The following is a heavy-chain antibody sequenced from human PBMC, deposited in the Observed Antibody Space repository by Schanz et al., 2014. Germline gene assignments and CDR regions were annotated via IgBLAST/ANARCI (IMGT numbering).Heavy chain of an antibody. D-gene: IGHD3-10*01. J-gene: IGHJ5*02. V-gene: IGHV3-23*04. CDR2: IGGDASRT. CDR3: ARAPPLVRGIAGWFGP. CDR1: GFNFITFA. Sequence: EVHLVESGGGLVQPGGSLRLSCAASGFNFITFAMSWVRQAPGKGPEWVSAIGGDASRTYYADSVKGRFTISRDNSKSPLYLQINSLRADAPAVYYCARAPPLVRGIAGWFGPWGQGSLVTVSS.